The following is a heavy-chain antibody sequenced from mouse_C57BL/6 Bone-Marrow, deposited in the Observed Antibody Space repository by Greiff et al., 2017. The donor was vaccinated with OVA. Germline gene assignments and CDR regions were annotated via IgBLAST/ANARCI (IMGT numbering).Heavy chain of an antibody. CDR2: IHPNSGST. V-gene: IGHV1-64*01. D-gene: IGHD2-3*01. J-gene: IGHJ3*01. CDR3: ARRDGYYGTFGY. CDR1: GYTFTSYW. Sequence: QVQLQQPGAELVKPGASVKLSCKASGYTFTSYWMHWVKQRPGQGLEWIGMIHPNSGSTNYNEKFKSKATLTVDKSSSTAYMQLSSLTSEDSAVYYCARRDGYYGTFGYWGQGTLVTVSA.